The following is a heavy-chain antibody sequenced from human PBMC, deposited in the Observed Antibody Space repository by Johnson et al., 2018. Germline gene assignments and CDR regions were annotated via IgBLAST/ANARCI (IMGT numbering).Heavy chain of an antibody. D-gene: IGHD2/OR15-2a*01. J-gene: IGHJ6*04. CDR3: ASRSTIQGMDV. V-gene: IGHV1-69*02. CDR2: IIPILGIE. CDR1: GGTFSSYT. Sequence: QVQLVQSGAEVKKPGSSXKVSCKASGGTFSSYTISWVRQAPGQGLEWMGRIIPILGIENYAQKFQGRVTITADKSTSTAYMELSSLRSEDTAVYYCASRSTIQGMDVWGKGTTVTVSS.